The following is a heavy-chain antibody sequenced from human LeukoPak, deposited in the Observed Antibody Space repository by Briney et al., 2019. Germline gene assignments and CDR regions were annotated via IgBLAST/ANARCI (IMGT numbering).Heavy chain of an antibody. D-gene: IGHD4-23*01. J-gene: IGHJ4*02. CDR3: AKDMSPVVTPNLDY. Sequence: PGRSLRLSCAASGFTLDDYAMHWVRQAPGKGLEWVSGISWNSGSIGYADSVKGRFTISRDNAKNSLYLQMNSLRAEDTALYYCAKDMSPVVTPNLDYWGQGTLVTVSS. V-gene: IGHV3-9*01. CDR2: ISWNSGSI. CDR1: GFTLDDYA.